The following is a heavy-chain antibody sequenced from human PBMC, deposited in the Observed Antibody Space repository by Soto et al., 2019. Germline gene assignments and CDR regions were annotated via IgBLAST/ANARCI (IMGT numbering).Heavy chain of an antibody. CDR3: AGEGVTCSMSLPWMGYHYYGLDV. V-gene: IGHV1-69*12. J-gene: IGHJ6*02. Sequence: QVQLVQSGAEVKKPGSSVKVSCRASGGTFNSHTISWVRQAPGQGLEWMGGIMPMFGVTNYARKFQGRLTMTANESTTTAYMEVSSLTSADTAVYYCAGEGVTCSMSLPWMGYHYYGLDVWGQGTTVIVSS. CDR2: IMPMFGVT. D-gene: IGHD2-2*01. CDR1: GGTFNSHT.